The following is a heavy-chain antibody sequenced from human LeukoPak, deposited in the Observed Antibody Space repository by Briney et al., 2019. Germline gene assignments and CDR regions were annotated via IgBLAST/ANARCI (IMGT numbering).Heavy chain of an antibody. J-gene: IGHJ5*02. V-gene: IGHV4-61*08. CDR3: AGNTSSSPWFDP. Sequence: SETLSLTCTVSGGSVSSPDSYWSWIRQPPGKGLEWIGTVYYIGTTSYNSSLKSRVTILVDRSKNQFSLEVTSMTAADTAVYYCAGNTSSSPWFDPWGQGTLVTVSS. D-gene: IGHD6-6*01. CDR2: VYYIGTT. CDR1: GGSVSSPDSY.